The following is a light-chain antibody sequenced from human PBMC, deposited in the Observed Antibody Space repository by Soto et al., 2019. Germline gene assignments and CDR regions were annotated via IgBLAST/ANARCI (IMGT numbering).Light chain of an antibody. V-gene: IGKV1-39*01. J-gene: IGKJ1*01. CDR2: AAS. CDR1: QTINSY. Sequence: DIQMTQSPSSLSASVGDRVTISCRASQTINSYLNWYQQKPGKAPKLLIYAASNLQSGVPSRFSGSGSGTDFTLTISSLQPEDFATYYCQQSYSTPVTFGQGTKVDSK. CDR3: QQSYSTPVT.